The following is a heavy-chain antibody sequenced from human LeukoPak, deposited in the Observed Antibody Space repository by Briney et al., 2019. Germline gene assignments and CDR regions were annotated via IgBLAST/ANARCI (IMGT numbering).Heavy chain of an antibody. CDR2: INPNSGGT. CDR3: ARAPSQRLTTLYYYMDV. V-gene: IGHV1-2*06. Sequence: GASVKVSRKASGYTFTGYYMHWVRQAPGQGLEWMGRINPNSGGTNYAQKFQGRVTMTRDTSISTAYMELSRLRSDDTAVYYCARAPSQRLTTLYYYMDVWGKGTTVTVSS. CDR1: GYTFTGYY. J-gene: IGHJ6*03. D-gene: IGHD4-17*01.